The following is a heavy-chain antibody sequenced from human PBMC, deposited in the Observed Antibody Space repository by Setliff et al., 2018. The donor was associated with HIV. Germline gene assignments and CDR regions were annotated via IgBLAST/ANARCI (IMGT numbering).Heavy chain of an antibody. CDR2: IIPILGIA. CDR3: ARGAVVTNYFDY. D-gene: IGHD2-15*01. J-gene: IGHJ4*02. Sequence: SVKVSCKASGYTFIRYGISWVRQAPGQGLEWMGGIIPILGIANYAQKFQGRVTITTDESTSTAYMELSSLRSEDTAVYYCARGAVVTNYFDYWGQGTLVTVSS. CDR1: GYTFIRYG. V-gene: IGHV1-69*10.